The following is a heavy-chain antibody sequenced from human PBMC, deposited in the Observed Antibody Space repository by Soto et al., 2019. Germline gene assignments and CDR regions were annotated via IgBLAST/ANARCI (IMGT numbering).Heavy chain of an antibody. D-gene: IGHD3-3*01. CDR1: GFSFSNYN. V-gene: IGHV3-48*02. Sequence: PVGSLRLSGVASGFSFSNYNMNWVRQAPGKGLEWVSYITDSSDTVHYADSVRGRFTISRDNAESSLYLQMNSLRDEDTAVYFCARDFGHGYYLDYWGRGTLVTVSS. CDR3: ARDFGHGYYLDY. CDR2: ITDSSDTV. J-gene: IGHJ4*02.